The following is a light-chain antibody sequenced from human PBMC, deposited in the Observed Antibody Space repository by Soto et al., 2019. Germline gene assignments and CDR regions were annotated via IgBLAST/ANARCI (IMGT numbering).Light chain of an antibody. Sequence: DIQMTQSPSSLSASVGDRVTITCRASQSISSYFNWYQQKPGKAPKVLIYAASSLQSGVPSRFSGIGSGTDFTLSISSLQTEDFATYYCQQSYSRPLTFGGGTKVQIK. V-gene: IGKV1-39*01. CDR1: QSISSY. CDR3: QQSYSRPLT. CDR2: AAS. J-gene: IGKJ4*01.